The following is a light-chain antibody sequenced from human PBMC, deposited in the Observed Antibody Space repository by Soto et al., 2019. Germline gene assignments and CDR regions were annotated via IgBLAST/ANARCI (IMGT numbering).Light chain of an antibody. CDR2: GAY. J-gene: IGKJ1*01. Sequence: EVVLTQSPGTLSLSPGERATLSCRASQSGFSTYLAWFQQKPGQVPRLLIYGAYTRATGVADRFSGSGSGTDFTLTISILEPEDFAVYYCHQYGNSPWTLGQGTKVEIK. CDR1: QSGFSTY. CDR3: HQYGNSPWT. V-gene: IGKV3-20*01.